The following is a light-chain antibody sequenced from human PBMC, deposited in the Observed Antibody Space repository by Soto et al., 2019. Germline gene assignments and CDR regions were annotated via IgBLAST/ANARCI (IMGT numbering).Light chain of an antibody. V-gene: IGKV1-5*01. CDR1: QSISSW. CDR2: DAS. CDR3: QQYNSYSPEYT. J-gene: IGKJ2*01. Sequence: DIQMTQSPSTLSASVGDRVTITCRASQSISSWLAWYQQKPGKAPKLLIYDASSLESGVPSRFSGSGSGTEFTLTISSRQPDYFATYYCQQYNSYSPEYTFGQGTKLEIK.